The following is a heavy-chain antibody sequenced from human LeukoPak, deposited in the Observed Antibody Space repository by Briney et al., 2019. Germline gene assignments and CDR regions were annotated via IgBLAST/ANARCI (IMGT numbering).Heavy chain of an antibody. D-gene: IGHD3-16*01. CDR1: GYAFTSYG. CDR3: ARDRDLGVLVY. Sequence: ASVKVSCKASGYAFTSYGISWVRQAPGQGLEWMGWISAYNGNTNYAQKLRGRVTMTTDTSTSTAYMELRSLRSDDTAVYYCARDRDLGVLVYWGQGTLVTVSS. CDR2: ISAYNGNT. J-gene: IGHJ4*02. V-gene: IGHV1-18*01.